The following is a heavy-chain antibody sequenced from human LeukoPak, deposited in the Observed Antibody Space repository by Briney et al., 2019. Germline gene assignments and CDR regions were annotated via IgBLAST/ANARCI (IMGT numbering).Heavy chain of an antibody. D-gene: IGHD3-22*01. V-gene: IGHV3-30-3*01. CDR3: AKDGSVMVNPTYYFDH. CDR2: ISYDGSNK. J-gene: IGHJ4*02. Sequence: GGSLRLSCAASGFTFSSYAMHWVRQAPGKGLEWVAVISYDGSNKYYADSVKGRFTISRDNPGNTLFLQMNSLRAEDTAVYYCAKDGSVMVNPTYYFDHWGQEVLVTVSS. CDR1: GFTFSSYA.